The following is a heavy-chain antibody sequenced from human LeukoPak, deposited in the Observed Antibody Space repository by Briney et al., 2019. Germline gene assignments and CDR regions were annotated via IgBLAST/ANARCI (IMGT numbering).Heavy chain of an antibody. V-gene: IGHV3-20*04. D-gene: IGHD1-26*01. CDR2: ISWNGGTT. J-gene: IGHJ4*02. Sequence: GGSLRLSCAASGFTFGEYGMTRVRQVPGKGLEWVSGISWNGGTTGYADSAKGRFTISRDNAKNSLYLQLDSLRVEDTAFYYCARESGEVDYWGQGTLVTVSS. CDR1: GFTFGEYG. CDR3: ARESGEVDY.